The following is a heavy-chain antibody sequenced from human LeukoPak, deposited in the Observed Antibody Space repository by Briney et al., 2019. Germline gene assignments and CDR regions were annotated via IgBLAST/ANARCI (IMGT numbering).Heavy chain of an antibody. J-gene: IGHJ4*02. CDR2: IRRKAYGGTT. CDR1: GFTFGDYV. V-gene: IGHV3-49*04. CDR3: TRDWGTTGTTWAWDY. D-gene: IGHD1-7*01. Sequence: GGSLRLSCTASGFTFGDYVMSWVRQAPGKGLEGVGFIRRKAYGGTTEYAASVKGRFTISRDDSKSIAYLQMNSLKTEDTAVYYCTRDWGTTGTTWAWDYWGQGTLVTVSS.